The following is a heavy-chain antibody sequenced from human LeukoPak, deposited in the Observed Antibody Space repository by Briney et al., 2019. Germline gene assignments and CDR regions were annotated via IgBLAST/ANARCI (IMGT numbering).Heavy chain of an antibody. Sequence: ASVKVPCKASGYTFTSYDINWVRQATGQGLEWMGWMNPNSGNTGYAQKFQGRVTMTRNTSISTAYMELSSLRSEDTAVYYCARGGIAAAGSWFDPWGQGTLVTVSS. D-gene: IGHD6-13*01. CDR2: MNPNSGNT. J-gene: IGHJ5*02. CDR3: ARGGIAAAGSWFDP. V-gene: IGHV1-8*01. CDR1: GYTFTSYD.